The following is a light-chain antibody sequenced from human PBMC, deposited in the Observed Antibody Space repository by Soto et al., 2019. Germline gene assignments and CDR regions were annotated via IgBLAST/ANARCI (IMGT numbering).Light chain of an antibody. CDR3: LLYYGATGV. CDR1: TGAVTSGYY. V-gene: IGLV7-43*01. J-gene: IGLJ2*01. Sequence: QAVVTQEPSLTVSPGGTVTLTCASSTGAVTSGYYPNWFQQQPGQAPRALIYNTSNKHSWTPARFSGSLLGGKAALTLSGVQPEDEAEYFCLLYYGATGVFGGGTQLTVL. CDR2: NTS.